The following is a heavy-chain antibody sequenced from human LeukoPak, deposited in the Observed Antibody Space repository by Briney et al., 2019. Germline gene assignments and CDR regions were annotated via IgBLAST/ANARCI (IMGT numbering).Heavy chain of an antibody. Sequence: QPGGSLRLSCAASGFTFSSYWMSWVRQAPGKGLEWVANIRQDGSEKYYVDSVKGRFTISRDNAKNSLYLQMNSLRAEDTAVYYCARDRGLVPAAIGPLDYWGQGTLVTVSS. D-gene: IGHD2-2*02. J-gene: IGHJ4*02. CDR3: ARDRGLVPAAIGPLDY. V-gene: IGHV3-7*01. CDR2: IRQDGSEK. CDR1: GFTFSSYW.